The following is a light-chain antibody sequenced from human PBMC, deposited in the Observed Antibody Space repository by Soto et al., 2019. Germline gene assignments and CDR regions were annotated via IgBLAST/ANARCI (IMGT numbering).Light chain of an antibody. CDR3: AAWDASLNIWV. J-gene: IGLJ3*02. Sequence: QSVLTQPPSASGTPGQRVTISCSGTSSNIGTTAVNWYQKLPGTAPKGLIYSNDLRRSGVPDRFSASKSGTSASLAISGLQSEDEADYYCAAWDASLNIWVFGGGTKVTVL. V-gene: IGLV1-44*01. CDR1: SSNIGTTA. CDR2: SND.